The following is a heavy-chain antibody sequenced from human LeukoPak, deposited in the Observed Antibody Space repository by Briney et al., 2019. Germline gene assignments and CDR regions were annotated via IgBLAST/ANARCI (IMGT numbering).Heavy chain of an antibody. Sequence: GGSLRLSCVASGFSFTSYWMSWVRQAPGKGLEFVANINQDAGTTNYVDSVKGRFTISRDNAENSLYLQMTSLRAEDTALYYCARDPGWSSFDIWGQGIMVTVSS. J-gene: IGHJ3*02. D-gene: IGHD2-15*01. CDR3: ARDPGWSSFDI. CDR2: INQDAGTT. V-gene: IGHV3-7*01. CDR1: GFSFTSYW.